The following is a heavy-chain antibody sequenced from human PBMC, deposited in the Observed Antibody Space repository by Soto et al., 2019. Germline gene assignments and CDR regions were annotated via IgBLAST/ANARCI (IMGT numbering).Heavy chain of an antibody. V-gene: IGHV3-9*01. J-gene: IGHJ5*02. CDR3: AKGGSAALIAPSGRDNWFDP. CDR1: VFAFDDYV. Sequence: GWSLRLSCSASVFAFDDYVMHWFRQPPGRGLEWVSGITWNGGTIRYVDSVKGRFTISRDNAENSLYLQMNSLRPEDTAVYYCAKGGSAALIAPSGRDNWFDPWGQGTQVTVSS. D-gene: IGHD6-13*01. CDR2: ITWNGGTI.